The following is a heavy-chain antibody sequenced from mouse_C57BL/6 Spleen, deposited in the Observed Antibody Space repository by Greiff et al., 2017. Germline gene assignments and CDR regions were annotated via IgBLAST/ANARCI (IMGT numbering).Heavy chain of an antibody. V-gene: IGHV1-26*01. CDR1: GYTFTDYY. CDR2: INPNNGGT. Sequence: EVKLQQSGPELVKPGASVKISCKASGYTFTDYYMNWVKQSHGKSLEWIGDINPNNGGTSYNQKFKGKATLTVDKSSSTAYMELRSLTSEDSAVYYCALYYSNYLYYFDYWGQGTTLTVSS. D-gene: IGHD2-5*01. J-gene: IGHJ2*01. CDR3: ALYYSNYLYYFDY.